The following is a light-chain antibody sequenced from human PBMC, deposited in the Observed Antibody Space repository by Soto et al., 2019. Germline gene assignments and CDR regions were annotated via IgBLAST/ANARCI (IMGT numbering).Light chain of an antibody. V-gene: IGLV2-23*02. CDR3: CSYADSSYV. J-gene: IGLJ1*01. Sequence: QSALTQPASVSGSPGQSITISCTGTSSDVGSYNLVSWYQQHPGKAPKPMIYEVSKRPSGVSNRFSGSKSGNTASLTISGLHAEDEADYYCCSYADSSYVFGTGTKVTVL. CDR1: SSDVGSYNL. CDR2: EVS.